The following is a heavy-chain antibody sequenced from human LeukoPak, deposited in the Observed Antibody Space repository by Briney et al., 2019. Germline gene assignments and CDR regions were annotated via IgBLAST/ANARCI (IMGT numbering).Heavy chain of an antibody. Sequence: PSETLSLTCAVYGGSFSGYYWSWIRQPPGKGLEWIGEINHSGSTNYNPSLKSRVTISVDTSKNQFSLKLSSVTAADTAVYYCVRGGGYSYGYRLSYYFDYWGQGTLVTVSS. CDR2: INHSGST. CDR3: VRGGGYSYGYRLSYYFDY. CDR1: GGSFSGYY. J-gene: IGHJ4*02. D-gene: IGHD5-18*01. V-gene: IGHV4-34*01.